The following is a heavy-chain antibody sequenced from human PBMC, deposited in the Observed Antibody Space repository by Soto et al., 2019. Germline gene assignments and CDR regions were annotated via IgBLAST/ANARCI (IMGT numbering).Heavy chain of an antibody. CDR1: GYSFTSYW. CDR2: IYPGDSDT. V-gene: IGHV5-51*01. J-gene: IGHJ4*02. D-gene: IGHD6-19*01. CDR3: AKGGRQWLVTSDFNY. Sequence: PGESLKISCKGSGYSFTSYWIGWVRQMPGKGLEWMGIIYPGDSDTRYSPSFQGQVTISADKSISTAYLQWSSLRAEDTAVYYCAKGGRQWLVTSDFNYWGQGPLVTVSP.